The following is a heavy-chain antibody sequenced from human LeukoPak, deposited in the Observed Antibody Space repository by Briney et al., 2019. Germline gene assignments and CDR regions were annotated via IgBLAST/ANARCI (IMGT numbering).Heavy chain of an antibody. D-gene: IGHD4-17*01. CDR3: ARSKGLGYGDYGAFDI. V-gene: IGHV4-34*01. Sequence: PSETLSLTCAVYGGSFSGYYWSRIRQPPGKGLEWIGEINHSGSTNYNPSLKSRVTISVDTSKNQFSLKLSSVTAADTAVYYCARSKGLGYGDYGAFDIWGQGTMVTVSS. CDR1: GGSFSGYY. J-gene: IGHJ3*02. CDR2: INHSGST.